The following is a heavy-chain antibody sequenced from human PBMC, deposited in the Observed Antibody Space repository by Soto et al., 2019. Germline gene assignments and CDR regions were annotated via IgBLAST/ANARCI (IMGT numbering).Heavy chain of an antibody. CDR3: ARVRVGGRGATLHYFDS. J-gene: IGHJ4*02. Sequence: SQTLSLTCAISGGSVSSNSVAWNWIRQSPSRGLEWLGRTYYRSKWYNEYAVSVKRRIIISPDTSKNQFSLQVNSVTPEDTAMYYCARVRVGGRGATLHYFDSWGQGTMVTVSS. V-gene: IGHV6-1*01. D-gene: IGHD1-26*01. CDR1: GGSVSSNSVA. CDR2: TYYRSKWYN.